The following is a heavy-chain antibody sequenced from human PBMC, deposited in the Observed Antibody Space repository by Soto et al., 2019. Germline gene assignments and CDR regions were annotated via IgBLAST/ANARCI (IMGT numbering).Heavy chain of an antibody. D-gene: IGHD6-13*01. Sequence: QVQLVQSGAEVKKPGSSVKVSCKASGDTFSSYAISWARQAPGHGLEWMGGIIPIFGTANYAQKFQGRVTITADESTSTAYMELSSLRSEDTVVYYCARDRIAAAGNFDYWGQGTLVTVSS. CDR1: GDTFSSYA. CDR3: ARDRIAAAGNFDY. J-gene: IGHJ4*02. V-gene: IGHV1-69*01. CDR2: IIPIFGTA.